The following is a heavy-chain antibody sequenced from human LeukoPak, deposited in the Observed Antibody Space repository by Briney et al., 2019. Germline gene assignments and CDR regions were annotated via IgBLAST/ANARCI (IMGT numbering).Heavy chain of an antibody. CDR2: IIPILGIA. Sequence: SVKVSCKASGGTFSSYAISWVRQAPGQGLEWMGRIIPILGIANYAQRFQGRVTITADKSTSTAYMELSSLRSEDTAVYYCARENGYNSPFDYWGQGTLVTVSS. CDR3: ARENGYNSPFDY. V-gene: IGHV1-69*04. J-gene: IGHJ4*02. D-gene: IGHD5-24*01. CDR1: GGTFSSYA.